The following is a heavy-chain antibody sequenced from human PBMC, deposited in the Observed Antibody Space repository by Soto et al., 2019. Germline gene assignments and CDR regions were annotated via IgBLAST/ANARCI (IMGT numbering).Heavy chain of an antibody. V-gene: IGHV1-18*01. CDR1: GYTFTSYG. D-gene: IGHD2-2*01. CDR3: ARSDIVVVPAATPIDY. Sequence: ASVKVSCKASGYTFTSYGISWVRQAPGQGLEWMGWISAYNGNTNYAQKLQGRVTMTTDTSTSTANMELRILRSDDTALYFFARSDIVVVPAATPIDYWGQGTLVTVSS. CDR2: ISAYNGNT. J-gene: IGHJ4*02.